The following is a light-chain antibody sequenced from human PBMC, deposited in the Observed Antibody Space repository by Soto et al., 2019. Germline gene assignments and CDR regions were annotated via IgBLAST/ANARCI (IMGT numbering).Light chain of an antibody. J-gene: IGLJ1*01. CDR1: SSDVGYFNY. V-gene: IGLV2-11*01. CDR2: NVS. Sequence: QSALTQPRSVSGSPGQSVTISYTGTSSDVGYFNYVSWYQQHPGKAPKLMIYNVSKRPSGVPDRFSGSKSGNTASLTISGLQAEDEADYYCCSYAGSYTEVFGTGTKLTVL. CDR3: CSYAGSYTEV.